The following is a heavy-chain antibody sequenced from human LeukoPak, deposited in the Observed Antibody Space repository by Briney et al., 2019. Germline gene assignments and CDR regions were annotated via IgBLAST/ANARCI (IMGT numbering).Heavy chain of an antibody. Sequence: GSLRLSCAASGFTVSSNYMSCVRQAPGKGLEWVSVIYSGGSTYYADSVKGRFTISRDNSKNTLYLQMNSLRAEDTAVYYCARGSMVRRGFYYGMDVWGQGTTVTVSS. V-gene: IGHV3-66*01. J-gene: IGHJ6*02. CDR3: ARGSMVRRGFYYGMDV. D-gene: IGHD3-10*01. CDR2: IYSGGST. CDR1: GFTVSSNY.